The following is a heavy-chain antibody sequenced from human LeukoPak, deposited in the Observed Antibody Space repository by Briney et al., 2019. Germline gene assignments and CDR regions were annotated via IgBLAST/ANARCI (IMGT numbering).Heavy chain of an antibody. Sequence: GSRILSCAASGFTFSSYGMHWVRQAPGKGLGWVAVISYDGSNKYYADSVKGRFPVSRDHSKNSLYLQMNRLRAEDTAVYYCAKDGGGYCSGGSCYSGDYYYGMDVWGQGTTVTVSS. J-gene: IGHJ6*02. CDR1: GFTFSSYG. V-gene: IGHV3-30*18. D-gene: IGHD2-15*01. CDR3: AKDGGGYCSGGSCYSGDYYYGMDV. CDR2: ISYDGSNK.